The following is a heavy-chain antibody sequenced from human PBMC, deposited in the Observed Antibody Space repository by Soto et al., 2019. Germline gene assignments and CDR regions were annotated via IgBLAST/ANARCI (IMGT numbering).Heavy chain of an antibody. V-gene: IGHV1-18*01. CDR2: ISAYNGNT. Sequence: QVQLVQSGAEVKKPGASVKVSCKASGYTFSSYHISWVRQAPGQGLEWMGWISAYNGNTNYAQKLQGRVTMTTDTYTRTDHMELRSIRYDDTAVYFCERDAHPTRYWGQSTLVTGSS. J-gene: IGHJ1*01. CDR1: GYTFSSYH. CDR3: ERDAHPTRY.